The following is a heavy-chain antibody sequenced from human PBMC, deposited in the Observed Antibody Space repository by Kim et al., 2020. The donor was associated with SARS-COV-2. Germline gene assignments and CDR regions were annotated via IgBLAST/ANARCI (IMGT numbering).Heavy chain of an antibody. V-gene: IGHV4-59*01. CDR3: ANMRNYYGMDV. Sequence: SETLSLTCTVSGVSMSTFSWTWIRQPPGKGPEWIGYISDSGKTNYSPYLRGRVTISKDTTKNQFSLKLTSVTAADTAVYYCANMRNYYGMDVGGQGPTATVS. D-gene: IGHD3-16*01. CDR1: GVSMSTFS. CDR2: ISDSGKT. J-gene: IGHJ6*02.